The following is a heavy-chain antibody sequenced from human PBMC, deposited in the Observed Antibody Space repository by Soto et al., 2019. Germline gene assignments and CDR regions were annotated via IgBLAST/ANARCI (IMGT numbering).Heavy chain of an antibody. CDR3: ARATEYQLLPNAFDI. CDR2: IYHSGST. J-gene: IGHJ3*02. CDR1: GGSISSGGYS. D-gene: IGHD2-2*01. V-gene: IGHV4-30-2*01. Sequence: QLQLQESGSGLVKPSQTLSLTCAVSGGSISSGGYSWSWIRQPPGKGLEWIGYIYHSGSTYYNPSLKSRVTISVDRSKNQVSLKLSSVTAADTAVYYCARATEYQLLPNAFDIWGQGTMVTVSS.